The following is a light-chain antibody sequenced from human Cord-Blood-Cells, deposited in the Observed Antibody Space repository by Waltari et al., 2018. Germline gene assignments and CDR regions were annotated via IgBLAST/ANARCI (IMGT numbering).Light chain of an antibody. J-gene: IGKJ4*01. V-gene: IGKV3-11*01. CDR2: DAS. CDR3: QQRSNWLT. CDR1: QSVSSY. Sequence: EIVLTQSPATLSLSPGDRATLSCSASQSVSSYLAWYQQKPGQAPRLLIYDASNRATGLPARFSGSGSGTDFTLTISSLEPEDFAVYYCQQRSNWLTFGGGTKVEIK.